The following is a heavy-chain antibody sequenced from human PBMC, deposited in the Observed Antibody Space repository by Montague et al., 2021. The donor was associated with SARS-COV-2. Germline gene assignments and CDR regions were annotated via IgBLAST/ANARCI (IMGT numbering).Heavy chain of an antibody. Sequence: SETLSLTCTVSGASINGHHWSWIRQPPGKGLEWIGYMKSSGSTNYKPSLKSRVTISVDTAKKQDSLKMISVTAADTAVYYCARDLGDRDGGFDYWGQGTLVTVSS. CDR1: GASINGHH. CDR2: MKSSGST. CDR3: ARDLGDRDGGFDY. D-gene: IGHD3-16*01. V-gene: IGHV4-59*11. J-gene: IGHJ4*02.